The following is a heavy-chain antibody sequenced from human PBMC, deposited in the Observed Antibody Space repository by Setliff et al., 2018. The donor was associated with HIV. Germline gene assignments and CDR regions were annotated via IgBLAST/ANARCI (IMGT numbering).Heavy chain of an antibody. CDR2: ISWDRYTT. CDR3: ARESPYDTSGYYFDY. J-gene: IGHJ4*02. Sequence: PGGSLRLSCAASGFNFNDYTMHWVRQGPGKTLEWVSLISWDRYTTNYADSVKGRFTISRDNSKDSLYLQMNSLRAEDTAVYYCARESPYDTSGYYFDYWGQGALVTVSS. D-gene: IGHD3-22*01. V-gene: IGHV3-43D*04. CDR1: GFNFNDYT.